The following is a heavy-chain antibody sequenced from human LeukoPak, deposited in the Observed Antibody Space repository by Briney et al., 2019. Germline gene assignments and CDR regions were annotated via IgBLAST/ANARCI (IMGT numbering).Heavy chain of an antibody. Sequence: GGSLRLSCTASGFTFGDYAMSWVRQAPGKGLEWVGFIRSKAYGGTTEYAASVKGRFTISRDDSKSIAYLQMNSLKTEDTAVYYCTRDPLYCSSTSCYESWGQGTLVTVSS. J-gene: IGHJ5*02. D-gene: IGHD2-2*01. CDR2: IRSKAYGGTT. V-gene: IGHV3-49*04. CDR1: GFTFGDYA. CDR3: TRDPLYCSSTSCYES.